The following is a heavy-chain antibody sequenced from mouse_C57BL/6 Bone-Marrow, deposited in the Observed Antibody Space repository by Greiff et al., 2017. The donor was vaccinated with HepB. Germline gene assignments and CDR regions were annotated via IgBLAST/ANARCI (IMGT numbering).Heavy chain of an antibody. Sequence: QVQLQQSGAELVKPWASVTLSCKASGYTFTSYWLHWVKQRPGQGLEWIGMIHPKSGSTNYNEQFQSKATLTVDKSSSTAYMQLSSLTSEDSAVYYCARLGPCDYWGQGTTLTVSS. CDR3: ARLGPCDY. V-gene: IGHV1-64*01. J-gene: IGHJ2*01. D-gene: IGHD4-1*01. CDR2: IHPKSGST. CDR1: GYTFTSYW.